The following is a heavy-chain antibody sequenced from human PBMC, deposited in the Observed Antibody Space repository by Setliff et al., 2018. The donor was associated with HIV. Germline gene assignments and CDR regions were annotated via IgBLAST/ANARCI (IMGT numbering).Heavy chain of an antibody. J-gene: IGHJ6*03. CDR3: ARMAAAGRGHYYYYVDV. D-gene: IGHD6-13*01. V-gene: IGHV4-34*01. Sequence: SETLSLTCAVYGASFSNYYWGWARQPPGKGLEWIGENNHREDTNYNPSLKSRVTISVDTSKNQFSLKLSSVTAADTAVYFCARMAAAGRGHYYYYVDVWGKGTTVTVSS. CDR2: NNHREDT. CDR1: GASFSNYY.